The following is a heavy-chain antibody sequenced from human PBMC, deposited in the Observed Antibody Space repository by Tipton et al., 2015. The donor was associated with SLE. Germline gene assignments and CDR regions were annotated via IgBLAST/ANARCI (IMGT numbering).Heavy chain of an antibody. CDR2: INHSGST. Sequence: TLSLTCTVSGGSISSSSYYWGWIRQPPGKGLEWIGDINHSGSTNYNPSLKSRVTISVDMSKNQFSLRLSSVTAADTAVYYCARTIAEQVAGFYYYYYMDVWGKGTTVTVSS. V-gene: IGHV4-39*07. D-gene: IGHD1/OR15-1a*01. CDR3: ARTIAEQVAGFYYYYYMDV. J-gene: IGHJ6*03. CDR1: GGSISSSSYY.